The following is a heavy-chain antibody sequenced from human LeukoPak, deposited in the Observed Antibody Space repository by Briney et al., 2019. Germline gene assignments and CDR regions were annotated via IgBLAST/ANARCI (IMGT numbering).Heavy chain of an antibody. CDR2: ISGDGSST. CDR1: GXTFDDYA. Sequence: GGSLRLSCAASGXTFDDYAMHWVRQAPGNGLEWVFLISGDGSSTYYADSVKGRFTISRDNRKNSLYLQMNSLRTEDTALYYCAIDIGDFWSGFYAIFNYWGQGNLVIVSS. V-gene: IGHV3-43*02. CDR3: AIDIGDFWSGFYAIFNY. D-gene: IGHD3-3*01. J-gene: IGHJ4*02.